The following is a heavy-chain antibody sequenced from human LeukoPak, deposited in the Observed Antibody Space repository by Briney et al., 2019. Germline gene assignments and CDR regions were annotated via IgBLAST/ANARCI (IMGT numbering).Heavy chain of an antibody. J-gene: IGHJ6*02. D-gene: IGHD6-19*01. Sequence: PGRSLRLSCAASGFTFDDYAMHWVRQAPGKGLEWVSGISWNSGSIGYADSVKGRFTISRDNAKNSLYLQMNSLRAEDTALYYCAKDNVHSSGWSGYGMDVWGQGTTVTVSS. CDR1: GFTFDDYA. CDR2: ISWNSGSI. V-gene: IGHV3-9*01. CDR3: AKDNVHSSGWSGYGMDV.